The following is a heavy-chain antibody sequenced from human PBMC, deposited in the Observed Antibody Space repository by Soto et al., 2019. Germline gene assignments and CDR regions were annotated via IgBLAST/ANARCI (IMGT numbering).Heavy chain of an antibody. CDR3: ARDGCGGDCRYGMDV. Sequence: GGSLRLSCAASGFTVSSNYMNWVRQAPGKGLEWVSVIYSGDSTYYADSVKGRFTISRDNSKNTLCLQMNSLRAEDTAVYYCARDGCGGDCRYGMDVWGQGTTVTVSS. CDR1: GFTVSSNY. D-gene: IGHD2-21*02. J-gene: IGHJ6*02. CDR2: IYSGDST. V-gene: IGHV3-53*01.